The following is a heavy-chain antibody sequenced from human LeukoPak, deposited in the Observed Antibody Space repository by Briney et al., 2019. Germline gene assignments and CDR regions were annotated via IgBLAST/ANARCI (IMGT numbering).Heavy chain of an antibody. D-gene: IGHD2-8*02. V-gene: IGHV1-69*01. CDR2: IIPIFGTA. CDR1: GGSFSTHA. Sequence: ASVKVSCKASGGSFSTHAISWVRQAPGQGLEWMGGIIPIFGTANYAQKFQGRVTITADESTSTAYMELSSLRSEDTAVYYCARPLVANWFDPWGQGTLVTVSS. J-gene: IGHJ5*02. CDR3: ARPLVANWFDP.